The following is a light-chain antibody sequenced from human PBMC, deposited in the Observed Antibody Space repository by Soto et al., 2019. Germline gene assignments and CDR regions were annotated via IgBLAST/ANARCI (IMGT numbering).Light chain of an antibody. CDR1: SSDVGGYNY. CDR2: EVS. V-gene: IGLV2-14*01. Sequence: QSVLTQPASVSGSPGQSLTISCTGTSSDVGGYNYVSWYQQHPGKAPRLIIYEVSNRPSGVSNRFSGSKSGNTASLTISGLQAEDEATYYCSSYTSSSSYVFGTGTKVTVL. J-gene: IGLJ1*01. CDR3: SSYTSSSSYV.